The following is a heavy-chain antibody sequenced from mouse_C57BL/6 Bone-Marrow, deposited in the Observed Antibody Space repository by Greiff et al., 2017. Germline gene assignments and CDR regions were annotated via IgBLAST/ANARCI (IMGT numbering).Heavy chain of an antibody. CDR2: IHPNSGST. CDR1: GYTFTSYW. V-gene: IGHV1-64*01. Sequence: QVQLQQPGAELVKPGASVKLSCKASGYTFTSYWMHWVKQRPGQGLEWIGMIHPNSGSTNYNEKFKSKATLTVDKSSSTAYMQLSSLTSEDSAVYYCAREAYGRGFAYWGQGTTLTVSS. D-gene: IGHD1-1*01. J-gene: IGHJ2*01. CDR3: AREAYGRGFAY.